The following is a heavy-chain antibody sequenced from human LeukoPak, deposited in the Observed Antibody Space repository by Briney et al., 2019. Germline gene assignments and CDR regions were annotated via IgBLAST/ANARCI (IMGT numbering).Heavy chain of an antibody. Sequence: ASVKVSCKASGYTFTSYYMHWVRQAPGQGLEWMGIINPSGGSTSYAQKFRGRVTMTRDTSTSTVYMELSSLRSEDTAVYYCARERLRFLEWLLEPFDYWGQGTLVTVSS. CDR3: ARERLRFLEWLLEPFDY. V-gene: IGHV1-46*01. J-gene: IGHJ4*02. D-gene: IGHD3-3*01. CDR2: INPSGGST. CDR1: GYTFTSYY.